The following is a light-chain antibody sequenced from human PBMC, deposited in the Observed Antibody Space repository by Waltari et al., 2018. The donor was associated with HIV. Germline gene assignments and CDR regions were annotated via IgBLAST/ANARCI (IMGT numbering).Light chain of an antibody. CDR1: RSSVYTF. Sequence: QSPLTQPHAASGSPGQSLTISCTGTRSSVYTFVSWYQQHPGQVPTVIIYDVNQRPSGVPERFSGSKSGNTASLTISGLQAEDESDYYCCSHAGNRIFVFGTGTKVTVL. J-gene: IGLJ1*01. V-gene: IGLV2-11*01. CDR2: DVN. CDR3: CSHAGNRIFV.